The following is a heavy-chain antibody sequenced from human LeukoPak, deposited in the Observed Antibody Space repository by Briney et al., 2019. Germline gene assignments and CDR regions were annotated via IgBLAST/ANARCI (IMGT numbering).Heavy chain of an antibody. CDR2: IYYSGST. CDR1: GGSISSSSYY. J-gene: IGHJ4*02. V-gene: IGHV4-39*07. CDR3: ARAIVGFWSDY. D-gene: IGHD3-3*01. Sequence: SETLSLTCTVSGGSISSSSYYWGWIRQPPGKGLEWIGSIYYSGSTYYNPSLKSRVTISVDTSKNQFSLKLSSVTAADTAVYYCARAIVGFWSDYWGQGTLVTVSS.